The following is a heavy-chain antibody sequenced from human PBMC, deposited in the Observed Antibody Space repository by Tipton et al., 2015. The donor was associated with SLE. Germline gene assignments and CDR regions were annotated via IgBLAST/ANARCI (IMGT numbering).Heavy chain of an antibody. D-gene: IGHD1-26*01. V-gene: IGHV3-74*01. Sequence: LRLSCAASGFTFSSSWMHWVRQAPGQGLVWVSRINSDGSITSYADSVRGRFTISRDNAENTLYLQMNSLRAEDTAVYYCVKAAYVGSRLDYWGQGTLVTVSS. CDR1: GFTFSSSW. J-gene: IGHJ4*02. CDR2: INSDGSIT. CDR3: VKAAYVGSRLDY.